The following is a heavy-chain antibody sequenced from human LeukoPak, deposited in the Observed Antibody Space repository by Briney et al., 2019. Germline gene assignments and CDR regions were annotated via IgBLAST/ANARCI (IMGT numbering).Heavy chain of an antibody. V-gene: IGHV3-30*04. CDR2: ISHDGNNK. D-gene: IGHD5-12*01. Sequence: GGSLRLSCAASGFTFNNDAMRWVRQAPGKGLEWVTVISHDGNNKYSADSVQGRFTISRDNSKNTQSLHMHSLRLKTKAVSYCARGARGYHNTWGQGTLVTVSS. CDR3: ARGARGYHNT. J-gene: IGHJ4*02. CDR1: GFTFNNDA.